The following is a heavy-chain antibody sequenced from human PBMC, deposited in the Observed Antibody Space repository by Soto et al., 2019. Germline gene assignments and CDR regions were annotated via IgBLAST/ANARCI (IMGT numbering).Heavy chain of an antibody. CDR3: AKAITYLNWFDP. V-gene: IGHV3-23*01. D-gene: IGHD5-12*01. Sequence: GGPLRLSCAASGFTFSSYAMSWVRQAPGKGLEWVSAISGSGGSTYYADSVKGRFTISRDNSKNTLYLQMNSLRAEDTAVYYCAKAITYLNWFDPWGQGTLVTVSS. CDR1: GFTFSSYA. J-gene: IGHJ5*02. CDR2: ISGSGGST.